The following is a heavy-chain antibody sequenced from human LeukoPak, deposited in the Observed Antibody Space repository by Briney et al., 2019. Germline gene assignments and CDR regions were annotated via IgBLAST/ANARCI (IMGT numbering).Heavy chain of an antibody. Sequence: PGGSVRLSSAASGLTFSNHWMSWVRQAPGMGLEWVANIKQDGGETYYMNSVKGRFTISRDNAKNALYLHMSRLRVEDTAVYYCASLGSGYYVNFFDPWGQGTLVTVSS. V-gene: IGHV3-7*01. CDR3: ASLGSGYYVNFFDP. CDR2: IKQDGGET. CDR1: GLTFSNHW. D-gene: IGHD3-3*01. J-gene: IGHJ5*02.